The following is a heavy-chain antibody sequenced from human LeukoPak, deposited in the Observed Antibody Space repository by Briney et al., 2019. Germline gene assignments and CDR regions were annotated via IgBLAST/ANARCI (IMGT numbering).Heavy chain of an antibody. Sequence: GGSLRLSCAASGFTFSSYGMSWVRPAPGKGLEWVSAISGSGGSTYYADSVKGRFTISRDNSKNALYLQMNSLRAEDTAVYYCAKVLVWDSSGPNPFDYWGQGTLVTVSS. CDR2: ISGSGGST. V-gene: IGHV3-23*01. CDR3: AKVLVWDSSGPNPFDY. CDR1: GFTFSSYG. J-gene: IGHJ4*02. D-gene: IGHD3-22*01.